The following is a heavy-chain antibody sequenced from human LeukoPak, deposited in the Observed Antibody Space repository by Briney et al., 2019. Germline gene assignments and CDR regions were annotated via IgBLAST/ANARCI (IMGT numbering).Heavy chain of an antibody. J-gene: IGHJ1*01. CDR2: ISYDGSNK. Sequence: GGSLRLSCAASGFTSSSYGMHWVRQAPGKGLEWVAVISYDGSNKYYADSVKGRFTISRDNSKNTLYLQMNSLRAEDTAVYYCAKDYYDSSGYGGYFQHWGQGTLVTVSS. CDR3: AKDYYDSSGYGGYFQH. V-gene: IGHV3-30*18. D-gene: IGHD3-22*01. CDR1: GFTSSSYG.